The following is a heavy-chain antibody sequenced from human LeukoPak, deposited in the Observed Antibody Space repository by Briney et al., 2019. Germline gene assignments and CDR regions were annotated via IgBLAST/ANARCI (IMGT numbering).Heavy chain of an antibody. J-gene: IGHJ4*02. CDR2: ISGSGGRT. D-gene: IGHD1-26*01. CDR1: GFTFSSDV. V-gene: IGHV3-23*01. CDR3: AKVRAPRQYYFDY. Sequence: GGSLRLSCAASGFTFSSDVMSWVRQAPGKGLEWVSAISGSGGRTYYADSVKGRFTISRDNSKNTLYLQTNSLRAEDTAVYYCAKVRAPRQYYFDYWGQGTLVTVSS.